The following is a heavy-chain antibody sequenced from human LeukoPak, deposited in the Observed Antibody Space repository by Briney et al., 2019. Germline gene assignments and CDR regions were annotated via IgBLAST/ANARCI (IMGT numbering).Heavy chain of an antibody. CDR2: IRYDGSNK. Sequence: PGGSLRLSCAASGFTFSSYDIHWVRQAPGKGLEWVAFIRYDGSNKYYADSVRGRFTISRDNSKNTLYLQMNSLRADDTAVYYCARRKYYYDSSGYHRRYYFDYWGQGTLVTVSS. CDR3: ARRKYYYDSSGYHRRYYFDY. V-gene: IGHV3-30*02. CDR1: GFTFSSYD. J-gene: IGHJ4*02. D-gene: IGHD3-22*01.